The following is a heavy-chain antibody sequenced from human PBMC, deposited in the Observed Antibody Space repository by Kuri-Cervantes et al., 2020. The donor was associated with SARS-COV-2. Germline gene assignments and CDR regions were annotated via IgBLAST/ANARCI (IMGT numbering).Heavy chain of an antibody. CDR1: GFTFSSYS. Sequence: GESLKISCAASGFTFSSYSMNWVRQAPGKGLEWVSCISSSSSTIYYADSAKGRFTISRDNAKYSLYLQMNSLRDEDTAVYYCARDLRNDPFYESGSSVYWGQGNLVHVAS. CDR2: ISSSSSTI. J-gene: IGHJ4*02. CDR3: ARDLRNDPFYESGSSVY. D-gene: IGHD3-3*01. V-gene: IGHV3-48*02.